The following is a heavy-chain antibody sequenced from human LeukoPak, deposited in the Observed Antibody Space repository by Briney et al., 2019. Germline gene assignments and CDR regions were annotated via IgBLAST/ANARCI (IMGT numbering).Heavy chain of an antibody. V-gene: IGHV4-59*01. CDR2: IYYSGST. Sequence: SETLSLTCTVSGGSISSYYWSWIRQPPGKGLEWIGYIYYSGSTNYNPSLKSRVTISVDTSKNQFSLKLSSVTAADTAVYYCARVGPYYYDSSGYYPFDYWGQGTLVIVSS. D-gene: IGHD3-22*01. J-gene: IGHJ4*02. CDR3: ARVGPYYYDSSGYYPFDY. CDR1: GGSISSYY.